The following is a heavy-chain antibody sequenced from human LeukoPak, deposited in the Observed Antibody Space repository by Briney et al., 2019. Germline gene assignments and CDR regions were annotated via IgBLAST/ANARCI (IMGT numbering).Heavy chain of an antibody. CDR2: IMVIGGST. D-gene: IGHD2-2*01. J-gene: IGHJ4*02. CDR1: GFTFTPIA. V-gene: IGHV3-23*01. Sequence: GGSLRLSCAASGFTFTPIARSWVRKPPGKGWEWVSAIMVIGGSTYYADSVKGRFTISRDNSKNTLYLQMNSLRAEDTAVYYCAKEGVPLGYCSSTSCRFFDYWGQGTLVTVSS. CDR3: AKEGVPLGYCSSTSCRFFDY.